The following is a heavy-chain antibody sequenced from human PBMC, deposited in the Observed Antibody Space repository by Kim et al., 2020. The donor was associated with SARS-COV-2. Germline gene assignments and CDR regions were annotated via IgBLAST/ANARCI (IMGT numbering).Heavy chain of an antibody. CDR1: GGSISSYY. J-gene: IGHJ4*02. CDR3: ARGYDFWSNPRTPFDY. V-gene: IGHV4-59*13. D-gene: IGHD3-3*01. CDR2: IYYSGST. Sequence: SETLSLTCTVSGGSISSYYWSWIRQPPGKGLEWIGYIYYSGSTNYNPSLKSRVTISVDTSKNQFSLKLSSVTAADTAVYYCARGYDFWSNPRTPFDYWGQGTLVTVSS.